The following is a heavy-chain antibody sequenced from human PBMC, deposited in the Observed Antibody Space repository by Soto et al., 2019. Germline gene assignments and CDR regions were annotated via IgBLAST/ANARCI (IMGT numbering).Heavy chain of an antibody. CDR1: GESFSGYY. J-gene: IGHJ6*02. CDR2: INHSGST. CDR3: ARRKYYYGSGSYRYYYYYGMDF. Sequence: AETLSLTSAVYGESFSGYYWSWIRQPPGKGLEWIGEINHSGSTNYNPSLKSRVTISVDTSKNQFSLTVSSVTAADTAVYYCARRKYYYGSGSYRYYYYYGMDFWGQGTTVTVSS. D-gene: IGHD3-10*01. V-gene: IGHV4-34*01.